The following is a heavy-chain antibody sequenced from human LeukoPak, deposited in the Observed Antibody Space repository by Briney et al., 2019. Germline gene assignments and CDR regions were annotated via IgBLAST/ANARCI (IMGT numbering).Heavy chain of an antibody. D-gene: IGHD3-22*01. CDR1: GFTFSSYA. CDR3: ARDGLDYYDSSGYYHY. V-gene: IGHV3-53*01. CDR2: IYSGGST. Sequence: PGGSLRLSCAASGFTFSSYAMSWVRQAPGKGLEWVSVIYSGGSTYYADSVKGRFTISRDNSKNTLYLQMNSLRAEDTAVYYCARDGLDYYDSSGYYHYWGQGTLVTVSS. J-gene: IGHJ4*02.